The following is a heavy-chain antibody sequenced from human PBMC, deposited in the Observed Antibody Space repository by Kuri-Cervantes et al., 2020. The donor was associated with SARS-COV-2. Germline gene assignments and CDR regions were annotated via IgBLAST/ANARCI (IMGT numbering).Heavy chain of an antibody. D-gene: IGHD4-17*01. V-gene: IGHV4-39*07. CDR1: GGSISSGSYY. CDR3: ARGINDYADYGLDY. CDR2: IYYSGST. J-gene: IGHJ4*02. Sequence: SETLSLTCTVSGGSISSGSYYWGWIRQPPGKGLEWIGSIYYSGSTYYNPSLKSRATISVDTSKNQFSLRLNSVTAADAAVCYCARGINDYADYGLDYWGQGTLVTVSS.